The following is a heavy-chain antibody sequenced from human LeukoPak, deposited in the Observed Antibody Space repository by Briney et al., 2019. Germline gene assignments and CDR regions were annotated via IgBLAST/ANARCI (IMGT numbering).Heavy chain of an antibody. Sequence: SETLSLTCAVYGGSFSGYYWSWIRQPPGKGLEWIGKINHSGSTNYNPSLKSRVTISVDTSKNQFSLKLSSVTAADTAVYYCARAGYYYDSSGYYSGPPDYWGQGTLVTVSS. CDR3: ARAGYYYDSSGYYSGPPDY. J-gene: IGHJ4*02. V-gene: IGHV4-34*01. CDR1: GGSFSGYY. D-gene: IGHD3-22*01. CDR2: INHSGST.